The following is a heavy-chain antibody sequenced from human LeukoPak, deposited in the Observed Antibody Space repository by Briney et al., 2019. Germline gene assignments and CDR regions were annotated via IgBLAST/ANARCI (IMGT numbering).Heavy chain of an antibody. V-gene: IGHV4-4*07. CDR2: IYTTGST. Sequence: SETLSLTCTVSGASISSYYWSWIRQPAGKGLEWIGRIYTTGSTNYSPSLKSRVTMSADTSKNQFSLMLTSVTAADTALYYCARDGIAGQQMYYYYMDVWGKGTPVTVSS. J-gene: IGHJ6*03. CDR1: GASISSYY. D-gene: IGHD6-13*01. CDR3: ARDGIAGQQMYYYYMDV.